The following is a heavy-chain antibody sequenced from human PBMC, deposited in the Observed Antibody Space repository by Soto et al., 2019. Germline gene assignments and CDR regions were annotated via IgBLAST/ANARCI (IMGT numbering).Heavy chain of an antibody. Sequence: SETLSLTCTVYGDSMRSFYWSWIGQAPGKGLEWIGNIYYSGSTNYNPSRKSRVTMSVDMSRNQVSLKLSSVTAADTAVYYCTRVGGYYGDYPNFDYWGQGALVTVSS. CDR1: GDSMRSFY. CDR3: TRVGGYYGDYPNFDY. D-gene: IGHD4-17*01. J-gene: IGHJ4*02. V-gene: IGHV4-59*01. CDR2: IYYSGST.